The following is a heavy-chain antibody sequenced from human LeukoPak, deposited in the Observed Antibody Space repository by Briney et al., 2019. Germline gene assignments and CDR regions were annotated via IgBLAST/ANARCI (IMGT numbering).Heavy chain of an antibody. CDR1: GIIFSSYS. CDR3: AVTYYDFWSGYSH. D-gene: IGHD3-3*01. Sequence: GGSVRLSCAASGIIFSSYSMNWVRQAPGKGLEWVSSISSSSSYIYYADSVKGRFTISRDNAKNSLYLQMNSLRAEDTAVYYCAVTYYDFWSGYSHWGQGTLVTVSS. J-gene: IGHJ4*02. V-gene: IGHV3-21*01. CDR2: ISSSSSYI.